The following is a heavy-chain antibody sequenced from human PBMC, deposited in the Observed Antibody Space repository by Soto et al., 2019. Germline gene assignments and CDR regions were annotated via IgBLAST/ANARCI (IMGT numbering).Heavy chain of an antibody. Sequence: GGSLRLSCAASGFTFSSYAMSWVRQAPGKGLEWVSAISGSGGSTYYADSVKGRFTISRDNSKNTLYLQMDSLRAEDTAVYYCAKDFYSYGYYGMGVWGQGTTVTVSS. CDR1: GFTFSSYA. CDR3: AKDFYSYGYYGMGV. J-gene: IGHJ6*02. V-gene: IGHV3-23*01. D-gene: IGHD5-18*01. CDR2: ISGSGGST.